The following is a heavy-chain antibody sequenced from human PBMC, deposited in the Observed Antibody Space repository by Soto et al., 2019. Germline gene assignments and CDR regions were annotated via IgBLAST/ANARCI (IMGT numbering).Heavy chain of an antibody. D-gene: IGHD3-22*01. CDR2: ISSSGSTI. V-gene: IGHV3-48*03. CDR3: ARPTSLYYYDSSGRSLYSYYYGMDV. Sequence: PGGSRRLSCSASGFTFSSYEMNWVRQAPGKGLEWVSYISSSGSTIYYADSVKGRFTISRDNAKNSLYLQMNSLRAEDTAVYYCARPTSLYYYDSSGRSLYSYYYGMDVWGQGTTVTVSS. J-gene: IGHJ6*02. CDR1: GFTFSSYE.